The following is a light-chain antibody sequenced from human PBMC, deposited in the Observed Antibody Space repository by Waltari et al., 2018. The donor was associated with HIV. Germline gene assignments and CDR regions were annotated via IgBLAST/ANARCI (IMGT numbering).Light chain of an antibody. V-gene: IGLV2-14*01. Sequence: QSALTQPASVSGSPGQSITISCTGTNSDVGGYNYVSWYQQYPGKAPKLMIYDVSKPPSGVSNRFSASKSGNTASLTISGLQAEDEADYYCSSYTSSSTVVFGGGTKLTVL. CDR2: DVS. CDR3: SSYTSSSTVV. J-gene: IGLJ2*01. CDR1: NSDVGGYNY.